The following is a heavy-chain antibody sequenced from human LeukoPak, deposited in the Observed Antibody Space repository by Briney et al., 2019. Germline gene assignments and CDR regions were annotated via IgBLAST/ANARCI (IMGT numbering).Heavy chain of an antibody. CDR3: AREYSNSWMMFDY. CDR1: GFTVSSNF. V-gene: IGHV3-66*01. J-gene: IGHJ4*02. CDR2: IYSGGST. D-gene: IGHD6-13*01. Sequence: GGSLRLSCAASGFTVSSNFMSWVRQAPGRGLEWVSVIYSGGSTYYADSVKGRFTISRDNSKNTLYLQMNSLRAEDTAVYYCAREYSNSWMMFDYWGQGTLVTVSS.